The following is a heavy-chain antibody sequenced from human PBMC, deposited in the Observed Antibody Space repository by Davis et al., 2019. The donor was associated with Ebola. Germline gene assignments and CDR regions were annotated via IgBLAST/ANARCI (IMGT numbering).Heavy chain of an antibody. CDR1: GGSFSGYY. CDR3: ARHAIFGVVGFGWFDP. J-gene: IGHJ5*02. V-gene: IGHV4-34*01. D-gene: IGHD3-3*01. CDR2: IYYSGST. Sequence: MPSETLSLTCAVYGGSFSGYYWSWTRQPPGKGLEWIGSIYYSGSTYYNPSLKSRVTISVDTSKNQFSLKLSSVTAADTAVYYCARHAIFGVVGFGWFDPWGQGTLVTVSS.